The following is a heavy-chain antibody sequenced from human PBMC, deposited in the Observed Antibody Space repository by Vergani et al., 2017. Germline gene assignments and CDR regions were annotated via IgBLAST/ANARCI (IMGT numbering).Heavy chain of an antibody. Sequence: QVQLQESGPGLVKPSETLSLTCAVSGFSIDNGYYWDWIRQPPGKGLEWIGSIYRTGRTHYNPSLKSRVTISVDTSKNQFSLKLSSVTAADTAVYYCARGRGFLAAPIDYWGQGTLVTVSS. D-gene: IGHD6-13*01. CDR3: ARGRGFLAAPIDY. CDR2: IYRTGRT. J-gene: IGHJ4*02. V-gene: IGHV4-38-2*01. CDR1: GFSIDNGYY.